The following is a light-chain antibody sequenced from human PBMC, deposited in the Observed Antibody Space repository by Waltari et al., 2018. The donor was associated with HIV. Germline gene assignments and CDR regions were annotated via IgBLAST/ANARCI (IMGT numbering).Light chain of an antibody. V-gene: IGLV1-47*01. J-gene: IGLJ3*02. CDR2: SNH. CDR3: SVWDDSLSVQV. Sequence: QSVLIQSPSMSGTPGQSITISCSGSNSNIGKNGVYWHQQFPGTAPKVLIYSNHRRPSRVPDRFSGAKSGTSAALAISGLRSEDEADYYWSVWDDSLSVQVFGGGTKLTVL. CDR1: NSNIGKNG.